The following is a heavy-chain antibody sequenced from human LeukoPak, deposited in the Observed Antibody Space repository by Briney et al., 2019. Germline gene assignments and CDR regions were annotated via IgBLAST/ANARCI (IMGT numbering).Heavy chain of an antibody. D-gene: IGHD1-7*01. CDR1: GFTFSSYA. CDR2: ISDSGGRT. Sequence: GGSLRLSCAASGFTFSSYAMGWVRQAPGKGLEWVSGISDSGGRTYYADSVKGRFTISRDNSKNTLYMQMSSLRAEDTAVYYCAKDERNWNYNLASQTYDWGQGTLVTVSS. J-gene: IGHJ4*02. V-gene: IGHV3-23*01. CDR3: AKDERNWNYNLASQTYD.